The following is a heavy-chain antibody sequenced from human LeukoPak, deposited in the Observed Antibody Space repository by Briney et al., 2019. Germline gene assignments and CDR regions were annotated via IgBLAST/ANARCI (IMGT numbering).Heavy chain of an antibody. CDR1: GFTFSSSW. V-gene: IGHV3-7*01. CDR2: IKQDGSEK. CDR3: ARVWGLYYGMDV. D-gene: IGHD3-16*01. J-gene: IGHJ6*02. Sequence: GGSLRLSCAASGFTFSSSWMSWVRQAPGKGVEWVANIKQDGSEKYYVDSVKGGFTISRDNAKNSLYLQMNSLRAEDTAVYYCARVWGLYYGMDVWGQGTTVTVSS.